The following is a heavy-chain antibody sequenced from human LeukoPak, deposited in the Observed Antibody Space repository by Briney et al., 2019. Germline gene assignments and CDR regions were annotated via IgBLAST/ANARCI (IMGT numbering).Heavy chain of an antibody. CDR2: VSCDGDAV. J-gene: IGHJ4*02. V-gene: IGHV3-43*01. Sequence: GGSLRLSCAASGFTFCDYSMHWVRHRPGTGLEWVSLVSCDGDAVYYADSVRGRFTISRDNTKDSLYLQMKSLKTADTALYFCARDRGGNTAGFDSWGQGTLVTVSS. D-gene: IGHD4-23*01. CDR3: ARDRGGNTAGFDS. CDR1: GFTFCDYS.